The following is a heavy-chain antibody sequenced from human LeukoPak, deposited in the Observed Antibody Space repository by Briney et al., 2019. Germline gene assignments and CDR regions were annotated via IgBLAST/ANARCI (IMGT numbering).Heavy chain of an antibody. J-gene: IGHJ6*02. Sequence: ASVKVSCKASGYTFTSYGISWVRQAPGQGLEWMGWISAYNGNTNYAQKLQGRVTMTTDTSTSTAYMELRSLRSDDTAVYYCARPSFHCSSTSCYTGYGMDVWGQGTTVTVSS. D-gene: IGHD2-2*02. V-gene: IGHV1-18*01. CDR3: ARPSFHCSSTSCYTGYGMDV. CDR2: ISAYNGNT. CDR1: GYTFTSYG.